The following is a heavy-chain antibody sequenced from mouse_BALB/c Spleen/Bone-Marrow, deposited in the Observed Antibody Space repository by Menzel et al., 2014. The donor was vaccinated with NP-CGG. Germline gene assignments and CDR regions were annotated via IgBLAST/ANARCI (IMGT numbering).Heavy chain of an antibody. D-gene: IGHD1-2*01. Sequence: VMLVESGAELVRTGSSVKISCKASGYAFXAYWMNWVKQRPGQGLEWIGQIYPGDGDTNYNGKFKGKATLTADKSSSTAYMQLSSLTSEDSAVYFCTRSTATFDYWGQGTTLTVSS. J-gene: IGHJ2*01. CDR3: TRSTATFDY. V-gene: IGHV1-80*01. CDR2: IYPGDGDT. CDR1: GYAFXAYW.